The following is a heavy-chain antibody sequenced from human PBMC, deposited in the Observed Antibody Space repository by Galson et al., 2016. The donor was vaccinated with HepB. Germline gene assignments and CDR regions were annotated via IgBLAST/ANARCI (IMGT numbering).Heavy chain of an antibody. CDR1: GASVTSTDYY. J-gene: IGHJ4*02. V-gene: IGHV4-31*03. CDR2: LHRNGNI. CDR3: ARKSVSSGPFDS. D-gene: IGHD1-26*01. Sequence: FSLLCYVSGASVTSTDYYWSLFRQHPGKRLELISYLHRNGNIYYKPSIRSRVSITLDTSKNTFSLKVATVTAPDPAVYFCARKSVSSGPFDSWGQGTLVTVSS.